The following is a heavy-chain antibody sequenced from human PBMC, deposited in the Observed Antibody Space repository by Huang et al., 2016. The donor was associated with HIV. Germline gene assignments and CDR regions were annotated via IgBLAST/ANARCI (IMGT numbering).Heavy chain of an antibody. V-gene: IGHV1-18*04. CDR3: ARDLGTTVVPDGMDV. J-gene: IGHJ6*02. Sequence: QVQLVQSGAEVKKPGASVKVSCRASGYTFLSYGITWGRQATGQELEWMGCNSPSYGNVNYAQQFQSRVTMTTDTATNTVYMEVRSLGSDDTAVYYCARDLGTTVVPDGMDVWGQGTTVTVSS. CDR1: GYTFLSYG. CDR2: NSPSYGNV. D-gene: IGHD4-17*01.